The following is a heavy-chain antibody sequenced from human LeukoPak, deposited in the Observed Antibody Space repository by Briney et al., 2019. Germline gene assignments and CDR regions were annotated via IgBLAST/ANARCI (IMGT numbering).Heavy chain of an antibody. D-gene: IGHD3-9*01. J-gene: IGHJ5*02. CDR3: ARDRAGYYGTPFDP. CDR2: IYYSGST. CDR1: GGSISSYY. V-gene: IGHV4-59*01. Sequence: SETLYLTCTVSGGSISSYYWSWIRQPPGKGLEWIGYIYYSGSTNYNPSLKSRVTISVDTSKNQFSLKLSSVTAADTAVYYCARDRAGYYGTPFDPWGQGTLVTVSS.